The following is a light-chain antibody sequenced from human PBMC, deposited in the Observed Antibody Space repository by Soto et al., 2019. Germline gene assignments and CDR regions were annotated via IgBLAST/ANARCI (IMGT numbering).Light chain of an antibody. J-gene: IGKJ1*01. CDR1: QSLSSH. CDR3: QKYNGARR. Sequence: MPQVPVTLSTAAGERATLSCRASQSLSSHLAWYQQKRGQSPGLLIYGASSRATGIPDRFSGSGSGTDFTLTICSVQPEDVATYYCQKYNGARRCGQGTKAE. V-gene: IGKV3D-15*01. CDR2: GAS.